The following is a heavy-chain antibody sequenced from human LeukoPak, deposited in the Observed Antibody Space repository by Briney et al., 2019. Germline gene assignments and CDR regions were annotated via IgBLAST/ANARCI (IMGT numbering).Heavy chain of an antibody. CDR3: AKVNPPRGGRSGWYETNDY. V-gene: IGHV3-23*01. CDR1: GFTFTNYV. Sequence: PGGSLRLSCVASGFTFTNYVMTWVRQAPGKGLEWVSSIRTSVGSTFHADSVEGRFTISRDNSKNTLYLQLSSLRAEDTAVYYCAKVNPPRGGRSGWYETNDYWGQGTLVTVSS. CDR2: IRTSVGST. J-gene: IGHJ4*02. D-gene: IGHD6-19*01.